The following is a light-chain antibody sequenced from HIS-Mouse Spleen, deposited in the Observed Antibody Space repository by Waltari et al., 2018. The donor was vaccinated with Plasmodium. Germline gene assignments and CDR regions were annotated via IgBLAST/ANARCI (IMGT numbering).Light chain of an antibody. CDR3: QAWDSSTVV. J-gene: IGLJ2*01. Sequence: SYELTQPPSVSVSPGQTASITCSGDKLGAKYACWYQQKPGQSPVLVIYQDSKRPSGILERFSGSNSGNTATLTISGTQAMDEADYYCQAWDSSTVVFGGGTKLTVL. CDR2: QDS. CDR1: KLGAKY. V-gene: IGLV3-1*01.